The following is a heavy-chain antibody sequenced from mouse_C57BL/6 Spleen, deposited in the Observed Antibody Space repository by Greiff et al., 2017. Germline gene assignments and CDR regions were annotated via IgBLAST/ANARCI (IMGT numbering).Heavy chain of an antibody. J-gene: IGHJ1*03. D-gene: IGHD2-4*01. CDR3: ARPITRYFDV. CDR1: GYTFTSYW. V-gene: IGHV1-59*01. Sequence: QVQLQQPGAELVRPGTSVKLSCKASGYTFTSYWMHWVKQRPGQGLEWIGVIDPSDSYTNYNQKFKGKATLTVDTSSSTAYMQLSSLTSEDSAVYYYARPITRYFDVWGTGTTVTVSS. CDR2: IDPSDSYT.